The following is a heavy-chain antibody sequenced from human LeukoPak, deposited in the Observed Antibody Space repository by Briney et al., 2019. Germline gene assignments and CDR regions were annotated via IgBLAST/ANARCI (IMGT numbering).Heavy chain of an antibody. Sequence: PSETQSLTCTVSGGSISGGDYCWSWIRQPPGKGLEWIGEINHSGSTNYNPSLKSRVTISVDTSKNQFSLKLSSVTAADTAVYYCARHDSSWSSSSTLQHWGQGTLVTVSS. CDR1: GGSISGGDYC. V-gene: IGHV4-39*01. CDR3: ARHDSSWSSSSTLQH. D-gene: IGHD6-13*01. J-gene: IGHJ1*01. CDR2: INHSGST.